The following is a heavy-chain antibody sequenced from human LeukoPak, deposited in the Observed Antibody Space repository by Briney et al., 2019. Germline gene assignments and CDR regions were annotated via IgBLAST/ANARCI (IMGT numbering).Heavy chain of an antibody. CDR2: INHSGST. D-gene: IGHD3-9*01. CDR3: ASLDILTDWVDP. V-gene: IGHV4-34*01. Sequence: GSLRLSCAASGFTVSSNHMSWVRQAPGKGLEWIGEINHSGSTNYNPSLKSRVTISVDTSKNQFSLKLSSVTAADTAVYYCASLDILTDWVDPWGQGILVTVSS. J-gene: IGHJ5*02. CDR1: GFTVSSNH.